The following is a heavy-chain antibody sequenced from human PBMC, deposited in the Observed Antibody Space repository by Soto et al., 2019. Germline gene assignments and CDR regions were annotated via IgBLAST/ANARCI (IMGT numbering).Heavy chain of an antibody. J-gene: IGHJ4*02. CDR3: AMRLRLGELSPYYFDY. D-gene: IGHD3-16*02. CDR1: GYTFSSYG. Sequence: QVQLVQSGAEVKKPGASVKVSCKASGYTFSSYGISWVRQAPGQGLEWMGWISAYNGKTNCAQKLQGRVTMTTDTSTSTAYMELRGLRSDDTAVYYCAMRLRLGELSPYYFDYWGQGTLVTVSS. V-gene: IGHV1-18*01. CDR2: ISAYNGKT.